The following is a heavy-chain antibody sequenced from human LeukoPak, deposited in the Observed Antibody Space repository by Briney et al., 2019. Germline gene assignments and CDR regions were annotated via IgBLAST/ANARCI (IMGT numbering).Heavy chain of an antibody. CDR2: IYYSGST. J-gene: IGHJ4*02. CDR3: ASPLPSDYYGSGSYYY. Sequence: PSETLSLTCTVSGGSISSSSYYWGWIRQPPGKGLEWIGSIYYSGSTYYNPSLKSRVTISVDTSKNQFSLKLSSVTAADTAVYYCASPLPSDYYGSGSYYYWGQGTLVTVSS. V-gene: IGHV4-39*01. CDR1: GGSISSSSYY. D-gene: IGHD3-10*01.